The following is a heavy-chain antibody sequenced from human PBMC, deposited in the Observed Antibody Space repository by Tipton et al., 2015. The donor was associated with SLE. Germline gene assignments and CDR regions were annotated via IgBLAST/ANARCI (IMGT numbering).Heavy chain of an antibody. CDR1: GGSISSGSYY. CDR3: ARQGDYDAFDI. CDR2: IYTSGST. V-gene: IGHV4-61*09. Sequence: TLSLTCTVSGGSISSGSYYWSWIRQPAGKGLEWIGHIYTSGSTNYNPSLKRRVTISVDTSKNQFSLKLSSVTATDTAVYYCARQGDYDAFDIWGQGTMVTVSS. D-gene: IGHD4-17*01. J-gene: IGHJ3*02.